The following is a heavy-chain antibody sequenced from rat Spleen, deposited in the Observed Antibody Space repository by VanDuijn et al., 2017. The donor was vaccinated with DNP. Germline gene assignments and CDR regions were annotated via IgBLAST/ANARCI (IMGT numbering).Heavy chain of an antibody. V-gene: IGHV3-1*01. Sequence: EVQLQESGPGLVKPSQSLSLTCSVTGYSITSNYWGWIRKFPGNKMEWMGYISYSGSTGYNPFLKSRFSITRDTSKNQFFLQLNSVTTEDIATYYCARGLNYGGYKYYYWYFDFWGPGTMVTVSS. CDR2: ISYSGST. CDR3: ARGLNYGGYKYYYWYFDF. CDR1: GYSITSNY. J-gene: IGHJ1*01. D-gene: IGHD1-11*01.